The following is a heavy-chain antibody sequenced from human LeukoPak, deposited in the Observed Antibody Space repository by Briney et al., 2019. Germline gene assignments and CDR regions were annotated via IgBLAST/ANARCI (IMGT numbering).Heavy chain of an antibody. D-gene: IGHD6-13*01. Sequence: SETLSLTCAVYGGSFSGYYWSWIRQPPGQGLEWIGEINHSGSTNYNPSLKSRVTISVDTSKNQFSLKLSSVTAADTAVYYCARSRGQQLGRGFDYWGQGTLVTVSS. CDR2: INHSGST. V-gene: IGHV4-34*01. CDR1: GGSFSGYY. CDR3: ARSRGQQLGRGFDY. J-gene: IGHJ4*02.